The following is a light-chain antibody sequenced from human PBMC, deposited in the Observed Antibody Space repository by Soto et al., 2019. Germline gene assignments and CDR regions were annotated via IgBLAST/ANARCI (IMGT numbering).Light chain of an antibody. CDR1: SSDVGGYNY. CDR2: DVS. CDR3: SSYTSSSNV. Sequence: QSALTQPASVSGSPGQSITISCTGTSSDVGGYNYVSWYQQHPGKAPKLMIYDVSNRPSGVSNPFSGSKSGNTASLTISGLQAEDEADYYCSSYTSSSNVFGTGTKLTVL. V-gene: IGLV2-14*01. J-gene: IGLJ1*01.